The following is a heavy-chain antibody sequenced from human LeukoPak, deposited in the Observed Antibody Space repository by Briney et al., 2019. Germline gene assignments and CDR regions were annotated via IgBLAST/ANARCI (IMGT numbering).Heavy chain of an antibody. CDR3: AKGITVFGVHVLGDY. CDR1: GGSISSGGYY. CDR2: IYYSGST. D-gene: IGHD3-3*01. J-gene: IGHJ4*02. Sequence: SQTLSLTCTVSGGSISSGGYYWSWIRQHPGKGLEWIGYIYYSGSTYYNPSLKSRVTISVDTSKNQFSLKLSSVTAADTAVYYCAKGITVFGVHVLGDYWGQGTLVTVSS. V-gene: IGHV4-31*03.